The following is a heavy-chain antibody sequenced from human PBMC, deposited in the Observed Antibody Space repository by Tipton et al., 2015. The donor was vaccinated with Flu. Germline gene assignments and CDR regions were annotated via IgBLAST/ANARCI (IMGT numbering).Heavy chain of an antibody. Sequence: SLRLSCAASGFTFSSYSMNWVRQAPGKGLEWVSSISSSSSYIYYADSVKGRFTISRDNAKNSLYLQMSSLRAEDTAVYYCARVRGCSSTSCPHDGVYYYYYGMDVWRQGTTVTVSS. CDR1: GFTFSSYS. D-gene: IGHD2-2*01. V-gene: IGHV3-21*01. CDR3: ARVRGCSSTSCPHDGVYYYYYGMDV. CDR2: ISSSSSYI. J-gene: IGHJ6*02.